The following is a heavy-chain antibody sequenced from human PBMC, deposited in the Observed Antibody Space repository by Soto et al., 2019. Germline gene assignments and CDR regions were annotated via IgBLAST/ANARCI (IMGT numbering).Heavy chain of an antibody. CDR2: INAYNTNT. Sequence: ASVKVSCKTSGYTFTSYHISWVRQAPGQGLEWMGWINAYNTNTNYAQKFQGRVTITRDTSTSTAYMELSSLRSEDTAVYYCARSPGYSYGDYWGQGTLVTVSS. CDR3: ARSPGYSYGDY. D-gene: IGHD5-18*01. V-gene: IGHV1-18*01. J-gene: IGHJ4*02. CDR1: GYTFTSYH.